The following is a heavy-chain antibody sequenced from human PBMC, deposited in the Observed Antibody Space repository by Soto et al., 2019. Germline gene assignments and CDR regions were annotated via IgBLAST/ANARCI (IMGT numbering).Heavy chain of an antibody. J-gene: IGHJ4*02. D-gene: IGHD4-17*01. V-gene: IGHV3-48*02. Sequence: PGGSLRLSCAASGFTFSSYGMNWVRQAPGKGLEWVSFITGSSSTIYYADSVKGRFTISRDNAKNSLYLQMNSLRDEDTAVYYCARVRGTTLVTSYFDYWGQGTLVTVSS. CDR3: ARVRGTTLVTSYFDY. CDR2: ITGSSSTI. CDR1: GFTFSSYG.